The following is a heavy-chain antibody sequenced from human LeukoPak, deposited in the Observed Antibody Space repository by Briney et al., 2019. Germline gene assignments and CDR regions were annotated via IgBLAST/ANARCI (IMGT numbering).Heavy chain of an antibody. V-gene: IGHV3-30-3*01. J-gene: IGHJ4*02. CDR1: GFTFSSYA. Sequence: PGGSLRLSCAASGFTFSSYAMRWVRQAPGKGLEWVAVISYDGSNKYYADSVKGRFTISRDNSKNTLYLQMNSLRAEDTAVYYCARDRVGATDYFDYWGQGTLVTVSS. CDR3: ARDRVGATDYFDY. CDR2: ISYDGSNK. D-gene: IGHD1-26*01.